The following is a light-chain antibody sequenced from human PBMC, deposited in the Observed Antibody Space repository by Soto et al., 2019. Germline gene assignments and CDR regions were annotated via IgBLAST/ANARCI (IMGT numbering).Light chain of an antibody. CDR3: QQYNNWPPLT. CDR1: QSVSSN. V-gene: IGKV3-15*01. Sequence: EIVMTQAPDTLSVSPGERATLSCRASQSVSSNLACYQQKPGQAPRLLIYGASTRATGIPARFSGSGSGTAFTLTISSLQSEDFAVYYCQQYNNWPPLTFGGGTKVEIK. CDR2: GAS. J-gene: IGKJ4*01.